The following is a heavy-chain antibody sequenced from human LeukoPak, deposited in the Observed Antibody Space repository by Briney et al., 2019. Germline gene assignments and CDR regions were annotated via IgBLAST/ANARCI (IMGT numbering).Heavy chain of an antibody. CDR3: ARRALRDGLGDY. Sequence: SETPSLTCTVSGGSISSSSYYWGWIRQPPGKGLEWIGSIYYSGSTYYNPSLKSRVTISVDTSKNQFSLKLSSVTAADTAVYYCARRALRDGLGDYWGQGTLVTVSS. CDR1: GGSISSSSYY. CDR2: IYYSGST. V-gene: IGHV4-39*07. D-gene: IGHD5-24*01. J-gene: IGHJ4*02.